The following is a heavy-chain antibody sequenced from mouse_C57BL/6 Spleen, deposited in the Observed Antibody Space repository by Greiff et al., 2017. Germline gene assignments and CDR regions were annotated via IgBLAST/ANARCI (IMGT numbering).Heavy chain of an antibody. CDR3: ARGDYPDY. V-gene: IGHV1-82*01. CDR1: GYAFSSSW. D-gene: IGHD2-4*01. Sequence: QVQLQQSGPELVKPGASVKISCKASGYAFSSSWMNWVKQRPGKGLEWIGRIYPGDGDTNYNGKFKGKATLTADKSSSTAYMQLSGLTSEDSAVYFCARGDYPDYWGQGTTLTVSS. CDR2: IYPGDGDT. J-gene: IGHJ2*01.